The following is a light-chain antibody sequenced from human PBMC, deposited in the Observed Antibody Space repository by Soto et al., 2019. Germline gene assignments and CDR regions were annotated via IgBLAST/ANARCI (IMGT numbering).Light chain of an antibody. CDR1: QTISSW. V-gene: IGKV1-5*03. J-gene: IGKJ1*01. Sequence: DIQMTQSPSTLSGSVGYRVTITCRASQTISSWLAWYQQKPGKAPKLLIYKASSLESGVPSRFSGSGSGTEFTLTISSLQPDDFATYYCQHYNSYPWTFGQGTKVDI. CDR2: KAS. CDR3: QHYNSYPWT.